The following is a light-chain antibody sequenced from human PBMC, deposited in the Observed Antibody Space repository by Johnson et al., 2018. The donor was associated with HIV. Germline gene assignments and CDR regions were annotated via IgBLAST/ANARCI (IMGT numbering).Light chain of an antibody. V-gene: IGLV1-51*01. Sequence: QSVLTQPPSVSAAPGQKVTISCSGSSSNIGRNYVSWYQQLPGTAPKLLIFDNNKRPSGIPDRFSASKSGTSATLGITGPQTGDEADYYCGTWDGSLSVYVFGAGTEVTVL. CDR3: GTWDGSLSVYV. CDR1: SSNIGRNY. J-gene: IGLJ1*01. CDR2: DNN.